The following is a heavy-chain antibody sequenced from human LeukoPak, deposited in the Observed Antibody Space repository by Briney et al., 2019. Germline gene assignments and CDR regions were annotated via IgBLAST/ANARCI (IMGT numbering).Heavy chain of an antibody. CDR1: GGSFSGYY. V-gene: IGHV4-34*01. Sequence: PSETLSLTCAVYGGSFSGYYWSWIRQPPGKGLEWIGEINHSGSTNYNPSLTSRVTISVDTSKKQFSLKLRSVTAADTAVYYCARGPGIAAAGNFAYWGQGTLVIVSS. CDR2: INHSGST. CDR3: ARGPGIAAAGNFAY. D-gene: IGHD6-13*01. J-gene: IGHJ4*02.